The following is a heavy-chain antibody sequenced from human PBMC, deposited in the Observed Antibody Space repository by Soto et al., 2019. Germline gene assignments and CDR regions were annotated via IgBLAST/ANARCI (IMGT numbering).Heavy chain of an antibody. V-gene: IGHV1-46*01. CDR3: ARDLLPDDSSGYYLDY. CDR1: GYTFPSYY. J-gene: IGHJ4*02. Sequence: QVQLVQSGAEVKKPGASVKVSCKASGYTFPSYYMHWVRQAPGQGLEWMGIINPSGGSTSYAQKFQGRVTMTRDTSTSTVYMELSSLRSEDTAVYYCARDLLPDDSSGYYLDYWGQGTLVTVSS. CDR2: INPSGGST. D-gene: IGHD3-22*01.